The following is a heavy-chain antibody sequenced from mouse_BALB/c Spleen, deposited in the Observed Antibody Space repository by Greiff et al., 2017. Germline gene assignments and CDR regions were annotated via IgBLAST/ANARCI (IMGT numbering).Heavy chain of an antibody. D-gene: IGHD2-14*01. Sequence: QVQLQQSGAELVRPGTSVKISCKASGYTFTNYWLGWVKQRPGHGLEWIGDIYPGGGYTNYNEKFKGKATLTADTSSSTAYMQLSSLTSEDSAVYFCARKDRYYAMDYWGQGTSVTVSS. CDR1: GYTFTNYW. CDR2: IYPGGGYT. J-gene: IGHJ4*01. CDR3: ARKDRYYAMDY. V-gene: IGHV1-63*02.